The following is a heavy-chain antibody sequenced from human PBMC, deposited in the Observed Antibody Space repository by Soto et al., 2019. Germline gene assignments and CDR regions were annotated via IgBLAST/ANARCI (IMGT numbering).Heavy chain of an antibody. CDR2: IYYSGST. V-gene: IGHV4-31*03. J-gene: IGHJ4*02. CDR1: GGSISSGGYY. CDR3: ARIIRDGYSDFDY. Sequence: PSETLSLTCTVSGGSISSGGYYWSWIRQRPGKGLEWIGYIYYSGSTYYNPSLKSRVTISVDTSKNQFSLKLSSVTAADTAVYYCARIIRDGYSDFDYWGQGTLVTVSS. D-gene: IGHD5-18*01.